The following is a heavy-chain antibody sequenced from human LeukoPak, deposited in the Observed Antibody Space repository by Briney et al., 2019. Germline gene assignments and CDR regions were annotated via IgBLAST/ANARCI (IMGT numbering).Heavy chain of an antibody. CDR3: ARLVGATTSYFDY. V-gene: IGHV3-7*01. D-gene: IGHD1-26*01. Sequence: GGSLRISYAASGFTFSIYSMNWVRQAPEKGLEWVANIKQDGSEKYYVDSVKGRFTISRDNAKNSLYLQMNSLRAEDTAVYYCARLVGATTSYFDYWGQGTLVTVSS. CDR2: IKQDGSEK. CDR1: GFTFSIYS. J-gene: IGHJ4*02.